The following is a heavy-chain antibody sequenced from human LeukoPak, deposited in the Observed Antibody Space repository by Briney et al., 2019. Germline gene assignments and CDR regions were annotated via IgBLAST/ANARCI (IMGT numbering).Heavy chain of an antibody. CDR1: GGSISSGGYY. CDR3: ARVGYCSSTSCSDYFDY. Sequence: SETLFLTCTVSGGSISSGGYYWSWIRQHPGKGLEWIGYIYYSGSTYYNPSLKSRVTISVDTSKNQFSLKLSSVTAADTAVYYCARVGYCSSTSCSDYFDYWGQGTLVTVSS. CDR2: IYYSGST. D-gene: IGHD2-2*01. J-gene: IGHJ4*02. V-gene: IGHV4-31*03.